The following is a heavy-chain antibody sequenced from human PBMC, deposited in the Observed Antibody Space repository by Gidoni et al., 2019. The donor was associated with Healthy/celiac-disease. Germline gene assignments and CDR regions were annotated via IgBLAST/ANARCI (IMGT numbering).Heavy chain of an antibody. V-gene: IGHV4-38-2*01. CDR2: IYHSGST. CDR3: ARKAAWTNWFDP. D-gene: IGHD6-25*01. CDR1: GYSISSGYY. Sequence: QVQLQESGPGLVKPSETLSLTCAVSGYSISSGYYWGWIRQPPGKGLEWIGSIYHSGSTYYNPSLKSRVTISVDTSKNQFSLKLSSVTAADTAVYYCARKAAWTNWFDPWGQGTLVTVSS. J-gene: IGHJ5*02.